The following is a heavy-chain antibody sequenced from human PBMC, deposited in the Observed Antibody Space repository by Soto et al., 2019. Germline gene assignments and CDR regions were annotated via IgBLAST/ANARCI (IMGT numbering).Heavy chain of an antibody. Sequence: EVQLVESGGDLVQPGGSLRLSCAASGFTVSSIYMSWVRQAPGKGLEWVSVIFINGGTIYADDVKGRFTISRDSSKNTMYLQMNNLSVEETAVYYCVSDAPPKGPFDYWGQGTLVTVCS. CDR3: VSDAPPKGPFDY. CDR2: IFINGGT. CDR1: GFTVSSIY. V-gene: IGHV3-66*01. J-gene: IGHJ4*02.